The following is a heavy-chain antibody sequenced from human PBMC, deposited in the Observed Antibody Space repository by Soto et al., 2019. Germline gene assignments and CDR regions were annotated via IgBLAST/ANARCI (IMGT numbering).Heavy chain of an antibody. D-gene: IGHD2-8*01. CDR3: ARGVSLNWYFDL. V-gene: IGHV3-74*01. CDR1: GFTFSSYW. J-gene: IGHJ2*01. CDR2: INSDGSST. Sequence: EVQLVESGGGLVQPGGSLRLSCAASGFTFSSYWMHWVRQAPGKGLVWVSRINSDGSSTSYADSVKGRFTISRDNAKNTLYLQMICLRAEDTAVYYCARGVSLNWYFDLWGRGTLVTVSS.